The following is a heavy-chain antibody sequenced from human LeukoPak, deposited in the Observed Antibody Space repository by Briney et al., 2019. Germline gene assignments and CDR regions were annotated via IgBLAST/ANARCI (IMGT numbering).Heavy chain of an antibody. Sequence: GGSLRLSCAASGFTFTSYIMHWVRQAPGKGLQWVALISYDGSNKYYADSVKGRFTISRDNSKNTLYLQMNSLRAEDTAVYYCARPRGAAAGTFGFDPWGQGTLVTVSS. V-gene: IGHV3-30*03. CDR2: ISYDGSNK. CDR1: GFTFTSYI. D-gene: IGHD6-13*01. J-gene: IGHJ5*02. CDR3: ARPRGAAAGTFGFDP.